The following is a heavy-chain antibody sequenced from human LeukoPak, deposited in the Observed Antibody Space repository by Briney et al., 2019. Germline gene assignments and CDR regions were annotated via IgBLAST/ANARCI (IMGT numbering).Heavy chain of an antibody. CDR1: GYTFTSYH. CDR3: ARDNLWFGELMPAFNY. V-gene: IGHV1-46*01. CDR2: INPSGGTT. J-gene: IGHJ4*02. D-gene: IGHD3-10*01. Sequence: ASVKVSCKASGYTFTSYHMHWVRQAPGQGLEWMGIINPSGGTTNYAQKLQGRVTMTTDTSTSTAYMELRSPRSDDTAVYYCARDNLWFGELMPAFNYWGQGTLVTVSS.